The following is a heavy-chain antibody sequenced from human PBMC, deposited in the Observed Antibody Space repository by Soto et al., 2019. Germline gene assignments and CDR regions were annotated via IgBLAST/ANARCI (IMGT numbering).Heavy chain of an antibody. CDR2: ISYDGSNK. D-gene: IGHD3-22*01. V-gene: IGHV3-30-3*01. Sequence: QVQLVESGGGVVQPGRSLRLSCAASGFTFSSYAMHWVRQAPGKGLEWVAVISYDGSNKYYADSVKGRFTISRDNSKNTLYLQMNSLRAEDTAVYYCAREPPSRDDSSGPAFDYWGQGTLVTVSS. CDR3: AREPPSRDDSSGPAFDY. J-gene: IGHJ4*02. CDR1: GFTFSSYA.